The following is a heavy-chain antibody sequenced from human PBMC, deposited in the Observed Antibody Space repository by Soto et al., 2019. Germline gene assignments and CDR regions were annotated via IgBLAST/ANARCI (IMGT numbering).Heavy chain of an antibody. D-gene: IGHD2-15*01. CDR2: ISAYNGNT. Sequence: GASVKVSCKASGYTFTSYGISWVRQAPGQGLEWMGWISAYNGNTNYAQKLQGRVTMTTDTSTSTAYMELRSLRSDDTAVYYCATGYRVVAATDAFDIWRQGTMVTVSS. V-gene: IGHV1-18*01. J-gene: IGHJ3*02. CDR1: GYTFTSYG. CDR3: ATGYRVVAATDAFDI.